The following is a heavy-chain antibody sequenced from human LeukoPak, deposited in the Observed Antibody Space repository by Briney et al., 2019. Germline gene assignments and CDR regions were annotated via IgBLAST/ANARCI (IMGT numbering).Heavy chain of an antibody. V-gene: IGHV5-51*01. Sequence: GESLKISCKGSGYSFTSYWIGWVRQMPGKGLEWMGIIYPGDSDTRYSPSFQGQVTISADKSISTAYLQWSSLKASDTAMYYCASSRVVVPAASSENAFETWGQGTMVTVYS. D-gene: IGHD2-2*01. CDR1: GYSFTSYW. CDR2: IYPGDSDT. CDR3: ASSRVVVPAASSENAFET. J-gene: IGHJ3*02.